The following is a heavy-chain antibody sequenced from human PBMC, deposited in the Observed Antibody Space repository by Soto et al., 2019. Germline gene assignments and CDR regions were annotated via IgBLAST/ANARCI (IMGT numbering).Heavy chain of an antibody. D-gene: IGHD6-13*01. CDR2: IYHTGST. Sequence: QVQLQESGPGLVKPSETLSLTCTVSGGSVSSGSHYWSWIRQPPGKGLEWIGYIYHTGSTNYNPSLNSRVTMSVDTSKNQFSLKLNSVTAADTVVYYCARGGSIAAAVVDYWGQGTLVTVSS. J-gene: IGHJ4*02. CDR1: GGSVSSGSHY. V-gene: IGHV4-61*01. CDR3: ARGGSIAAAVVDY.